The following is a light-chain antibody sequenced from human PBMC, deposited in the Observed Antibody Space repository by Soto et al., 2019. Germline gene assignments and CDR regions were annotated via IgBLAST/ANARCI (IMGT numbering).Light chain of an antibody. J-gene: IGLJ2*01. Sequence: QSVLTQPPSVSGAPGQRVTISCTGSSSNIGAGYDVHWYQQLPGTAPKLLIYGNSNRPSGVPDRFSGSKSGTSASLAITGLQADDEAAYYCQSYDSSLVVFGGGTQLTVL. CDR3: QSYDSSLVV. V-gene: IGLV1-40*01. CDR1: SSNIGAGYD. CDR2: GNS.